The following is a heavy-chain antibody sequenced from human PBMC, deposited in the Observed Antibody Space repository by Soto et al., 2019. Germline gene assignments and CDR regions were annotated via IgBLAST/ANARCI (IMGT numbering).Heavy chain of an antibody. CDR1: EDSVSDTSDV. CDR3: TRANITGTCVS. V-gene: IGHV6-1*01. D-gene: IGHD1-7*01. J-gene: IGHJ1*01. CDR2: TDYRPRGDY. Sequence: QVHLQQSGPGLERPSQTLSLTCASSEDSVSDTSDVWNCIRPSPPIGLEWVGRTDYRPRGDYDYEVSVKSRITISPDTWKNQLSMQLNSVTAGNTAVYCGTRANITGTCVSWGQGTLVTFSS.